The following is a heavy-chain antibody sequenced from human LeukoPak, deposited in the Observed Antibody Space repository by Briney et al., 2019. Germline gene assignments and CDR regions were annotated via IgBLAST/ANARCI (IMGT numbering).Heavy chain of an antibody. Sequence: PSETLSLTCTVSGGSISSSSYYWGWIRQPPGKGLEWIGEINHGGSTNYNPSLKSRVTISIDTSKYQFSLKLSSVTAADTAFYYCARYLDYGGNSRVFQHWGQGTLVTVSS. D-gene: IGHD4-23*01. J-gene: IGHJ1*01. CDR1: GGSISSSSYY. V-gene: IGHV4-39*01. CDR2: INHGGST. CDR3: ARYLDYGGNSRVFQH.